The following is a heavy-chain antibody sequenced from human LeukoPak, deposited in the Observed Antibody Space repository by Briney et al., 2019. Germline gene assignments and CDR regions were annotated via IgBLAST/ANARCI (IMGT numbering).Heavy chain of an antibody. CDR1: GGSINSYY. Sequence: SGTLSLTCTVSGGSINSYYWSWIRQPPGKGLEWIGYVYYTGSTNYSPSLKSRVTISVDTSKNQLSLKLTSVTAADTAVYYCAREDSSSRFDYWGQGSLVTVSS. CDR3: AREDSSSRFDY. D-gene: IGHD6-13*01. CDR2: VYYTGST. J-gene: IGHJ4*02. V-gene: IGHV4-59*01.